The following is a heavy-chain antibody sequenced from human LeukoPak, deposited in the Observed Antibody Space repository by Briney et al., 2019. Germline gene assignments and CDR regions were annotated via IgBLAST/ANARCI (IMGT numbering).Heavy chain of an antibody. CDR3: ARAIEVGAMTPFDY. D-gene: IGHD1-26*01. CDR2: IYHSGST. V-gene: IGHV4-38-2*02. CDR1: GYSISSGFY. Sequence: PSETLSLTCTVSGYSISSGFYWGWIRQPPGKGLEWIGSIYHSGSTYYNPSLKSRVTISVDTSKNQFSLKLSSVTAADTAVYYCARAIEVGAMTPFDYWGQGTLVTVSS. J-gene: IGHJ4*02.